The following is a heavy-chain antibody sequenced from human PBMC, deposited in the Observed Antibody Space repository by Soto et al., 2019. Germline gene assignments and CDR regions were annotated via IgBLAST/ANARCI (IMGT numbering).Heavy chain of an antibody. D-gene: IGHD3-16*01. CDR2: IYYSGST. V-gene: IGHV4-59*01. CDR3: ARDRGSYGMDV. J-gene: IGHJ6*02. Sequence: SETLSLACTASGGSISSSYWSWIRQPPGKGLEWIGYIYYSGSTNYNPSLKSRVTISVDTSKNQFSLKLSSVTAADTAVYYCARDRGSYGMDVWGQGTTVTVSS. CDR1: GGSISSSY.